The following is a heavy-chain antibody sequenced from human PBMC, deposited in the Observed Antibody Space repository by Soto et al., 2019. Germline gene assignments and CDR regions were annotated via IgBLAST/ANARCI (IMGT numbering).Heavy chain of an antibody. CDR1: GYIFVNYG. D-gene: IGHD3-16*01. CDR2: ISPYTGNT. J-gene: IGHJ6*02. Sequence: QVQLVQSGDEVKKPGASVKVSCKASGYIFVNYGIAWVRQAPGQGLEWMGWISPYTGNTHSATKVQGRLTMTTDTSTSTAYMELGSLTSYDTAVYYCVMVDNYVTPTPQDVWGQGTTVTVSS. V-gene: IGHV1-18*01. CDR3: VMVDNYVTPTPQDV.